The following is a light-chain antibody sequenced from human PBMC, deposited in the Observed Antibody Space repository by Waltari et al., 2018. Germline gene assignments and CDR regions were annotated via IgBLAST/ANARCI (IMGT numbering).Light chain of an antibody. CDR1: QGISSY. V-gene: IGKV1-9*01. CDR3: QQRNSYPYS. CDR2: KAS. J-gene: IGKJ2*03. Sequence: DIQLTQSPSSLSASVGDRVTITCRASQGISSYLAWYQQKPGKAPKLLIYKASSLQSGVPSRFSGSGSGTEFTLTISSLQPEDFAVYYCQQRNSYPYSFGQGTKMEIK.